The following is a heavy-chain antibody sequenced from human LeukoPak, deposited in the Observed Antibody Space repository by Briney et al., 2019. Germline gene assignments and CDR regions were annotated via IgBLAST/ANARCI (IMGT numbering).Heavy chain of an antibody. CDR3: ARGLAYCGGDCYNSLDY. Sequence: GGSLRLSCVASGFTFSSYWMHWVRQAPGKGLVWVSRINSDGSSTRYADSVKGRFTISRDNAKNTLYLQMNSLRAEDTAVYYCARGLAYCGGDCYNSLDYWGQGTLVTVSS. CDR1: GFTFSSYW. J-gene: IGHJ4*02. V-gene: IGHV3-74*01. D-gene: IGHD2-21*02. CDR2: INSDGSST.